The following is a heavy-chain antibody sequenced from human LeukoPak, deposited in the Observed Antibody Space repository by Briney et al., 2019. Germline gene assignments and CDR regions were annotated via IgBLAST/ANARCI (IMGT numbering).Heavy chain of an antibody. CDR3: ARGGRIQLERRGYFDY. J-gene: IGHJ4*02. Sequence: GGSLRLSCAASGITFSSYWMHWVRQAPGKGLVWVSRIISDVSNTNYAGSVKGRFTISRDNAKNTLYLHMNRLRPEDTAVYYCARGGRIQLERRGYFDYWGQGTLVTVSS. V-gene: IGHV3-74*01. CDR1: GITFSSYW. CDR2: IISDVSNT. D-gene: IGHD1-1*01.